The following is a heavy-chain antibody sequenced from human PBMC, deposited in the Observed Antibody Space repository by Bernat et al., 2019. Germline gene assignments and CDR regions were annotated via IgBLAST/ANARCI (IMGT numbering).Heavy chain of an antibody. V-gene: IGHV3-7*03. CDR3: ARVRGGSYYSY. Sequence: VQLVESGGSVVQPGRSLRLSCVASGFTFSTYAMHWVRQAPGKGLEWVANIKQDGSEKYYVDSVKGRFTISRDNAKNSLYLQMNSLRAEDTAVYYCARVRGGSYYSYWGQGTLVTVSS. CDR2: IKQDGSEK. J-gene: IGHJ4*02. D-gene: IGHD1-26*01. CDR1: GFTFSTYA.